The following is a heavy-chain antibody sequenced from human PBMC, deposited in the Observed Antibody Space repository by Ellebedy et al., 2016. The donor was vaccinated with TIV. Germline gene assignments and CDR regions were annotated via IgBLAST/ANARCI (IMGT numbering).Heavy chain of an antibody. Sequence: GESLKISCAASGFIISGDWMSWVRQAPGNGLEWVAHINPDGSAEYYVDPVKGRFTISRDNAKRSLFLQMNSLRVDDTAVYYCVTWGQSYGRWGQGSLVTISS. CDR2: INPDGSAE. CDR3: VTWGQSYGR. D-gene: IGHD3-16*01. J-gene: IGHJ4*02. V-gene: IGHV3-7*03. CDR1: GFIISGDW.